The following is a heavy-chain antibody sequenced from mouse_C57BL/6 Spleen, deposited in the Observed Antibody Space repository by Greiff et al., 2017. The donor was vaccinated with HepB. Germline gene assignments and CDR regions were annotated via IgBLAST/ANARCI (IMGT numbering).Heavy chain of an antibody. Sequence: VQLQQSGAELVRPGASVTLSCKASGYTFTDYEMHWVKQTPVHGLEWIGAIDPETGGTAYNQKFKGKAILTADKSSSTAYMELRSLTSEDSAVYYCTGWLLFAYWGQGTLVTVSA. CDR1: GYTFTDYE. CDR3: TGWLLFAY. J-gene: IGHJ3*01. CDR2: IDPETGGT. D-gene: IGHD2-3*01. V-gene: IGHV1-15*01.